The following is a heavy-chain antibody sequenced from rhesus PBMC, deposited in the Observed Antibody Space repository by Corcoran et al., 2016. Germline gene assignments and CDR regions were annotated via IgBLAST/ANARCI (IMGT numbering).Heavy chain of an antibody. CDR2: IKYDGSEK. V-gene: IGHV3S35*01. J-gene: IGHJ4*01. CDR1: GFTCSSTR. D-gene: IGHD6-13*01. CDR3: VRSPGIAAGPGDY. Sequence: EVQLVESGGGLVQPGGSLGLSCAAFGFTCSSTRMNWIRQAPGKRLEWVADIKYDGSEKYYVDSVKGRFTISRDNAKNSLYLQMNSLRAEDTAVYYCVRSPGIAAGPGDYWGQGVLVTVSS.